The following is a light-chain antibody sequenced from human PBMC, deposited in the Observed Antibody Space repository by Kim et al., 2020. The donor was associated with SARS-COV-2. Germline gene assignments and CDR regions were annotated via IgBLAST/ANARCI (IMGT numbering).Light chain of an antibody. CDR2: AAS. V-gene: IGKV1-39*01. Sequence: DIQMTQSPSSLSASVGDRVTITCRASQSISSYLNWYQQKPGKAPKLLIYAASSLQSGVPSRFSGSGSGTDFTLTISSLQPEDFATYYYQQSYSTPVTSGGESKVDI. CDR3: QQSYSTPVT. CDR1: QSISSY. J-gene: IGKJ4*01.